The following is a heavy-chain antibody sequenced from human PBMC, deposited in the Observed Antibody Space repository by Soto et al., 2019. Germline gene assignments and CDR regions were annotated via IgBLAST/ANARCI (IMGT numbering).Heavy chain of an antibody. Sequence: ASVKVSCKASGYTFTSYAMHWVRQAPGQRLEWMGWINAGNGNTKYSQKFQGRVTITRDTSASTAYMELSSLRSEDTAVYYCARMYYDFWSGYSGIDAFDIWGQGTMVTVS. CDR3: ARMYYDFWSGYSGIDAFDI. V-gene: IGHV1-3*01. J-gene: IGHJ3*02. CDR2: INAGNGNT. CDR1: GYTFTSYA. D-gene: IGHD3-3*01.